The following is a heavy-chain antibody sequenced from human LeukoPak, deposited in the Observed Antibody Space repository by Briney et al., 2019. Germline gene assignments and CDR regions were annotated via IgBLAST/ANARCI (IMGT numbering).Heavy chain of an antibody. CDR1: GYTFTSYA. Sequence: ASVKVSCKASGYTFTSYAMNWVRQAPGQGLEWMGWINTNTGNPTYAQGFTGRFVFSLDTSVSTAYLQISSLKAEDTAVYYCARVLRIGAAAGKSYYYYYGMDVWGQGTTVTVSS. CDR3: ARVLRIGAAAGKSYYYYYGMDV. V-gene: IGHV7-4-1*02. CDR2: INTNTGNP. D-gene: IGHD6-13*01. J-gene: IGHJ6*02.